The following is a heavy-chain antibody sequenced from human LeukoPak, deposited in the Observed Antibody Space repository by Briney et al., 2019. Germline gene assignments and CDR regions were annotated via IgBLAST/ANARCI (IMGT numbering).Heavy chain of an antibody. J-gene: IGHJ6*03. CDR2: IYYSGST. Sequence: PSETLSLTCSVSGGSISGSSYYWGWIRQPPGKGLEWIGTIYYSGSTNYNPSLKSRVIISVDTSKNQFSLKLSSVTAADTAVYSCATGYYYYYMDVWGKGTTVTVSS. CDR1: GGSISGSSYY. V-gene: IGHV4-39*07. CDR3: ATGYYYYYMDV.